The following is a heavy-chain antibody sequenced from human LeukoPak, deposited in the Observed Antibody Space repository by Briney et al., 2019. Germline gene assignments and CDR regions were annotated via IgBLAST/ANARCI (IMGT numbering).Heavy chain of an antibody. CDR1: GDSVSSNSAA. J-gene: IGHJ3*02. CDR3: ARGDRNYDFWSGYLSSAFDI. CDR2: TYYRSKWYN. Sequence: SQTLSLTCAISGDSVSSNSAAWNWIRQSPSRGLEWLGRTYYRSKWYNDYAVSVKSRITINPDTSKNQFSLQLNSVTPEDTAVYYCARGDRNYDFWSGYLSSAFDIWGQGTMVTVSS. V-gene: IGHV6-1*01. D-gene: IGHD3-3*01.